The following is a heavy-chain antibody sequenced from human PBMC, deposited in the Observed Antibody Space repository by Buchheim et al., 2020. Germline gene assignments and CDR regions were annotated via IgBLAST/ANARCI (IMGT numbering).Heavy chain of an antibody. CDR3: ATSGGRYSYGYIS. V-gene: IGHV1-46*01. J-gene: IGHJ5*02. CDR2: LDPSGGST. Sequence: QVQLVQSGAEVKKPGASVKVSCKASGYTFTTYYMHWVRQAPGQVFEWMGILDPSGGSTNYAQKFQGRVTMTRDTSTNPAYMELSSLRSEDTALYYCATSGGRYSYGYISWGQGTL. D-gene: IGHD5-18*01. CDR1: GYTFTTYY.